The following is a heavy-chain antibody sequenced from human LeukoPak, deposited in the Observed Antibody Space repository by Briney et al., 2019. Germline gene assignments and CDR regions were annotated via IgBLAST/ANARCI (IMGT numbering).Heavy chain of an antibody. CDR2: LYTGGGT. CDR1: GFSVRTTY. D-gene: IGHD3-22*01. CDR3: TRSGYRHPYHFDS. V-gene: IGHV3-53*01. Sequence: SGGSLRLSCAASGFSVRTTYMSWVRQAPGKGLEWVSVLYTGGGTDHADSVKGRFTISRDNSKNTLSPQMNSLRAEDTAIYYCTRSGYRHPYHFDSWGQGTLVTVSS. J-gene: IGHJ4*02.